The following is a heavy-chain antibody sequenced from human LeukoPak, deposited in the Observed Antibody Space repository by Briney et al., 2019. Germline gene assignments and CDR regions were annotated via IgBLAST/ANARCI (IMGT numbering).Heavy chain of an antibody. CDR2: IYYSGST. CDR3: ARFVSSGWCYDY. J-gene: IGHJ4*02. Sequence: RSSETLSLTCTVSGGSISSYYWSWIRQPPGKGLEWIGYIYYSGSTNYNPSLKSRVTISVDTSKNQFSLKLSSVTAADTAVYYCARFVSSGWCYDYWGQGTLVTVSS. D-gene: IGHD6-19*01. CDR1: GGSISSYY. V-gene: IGHV4-59*01.